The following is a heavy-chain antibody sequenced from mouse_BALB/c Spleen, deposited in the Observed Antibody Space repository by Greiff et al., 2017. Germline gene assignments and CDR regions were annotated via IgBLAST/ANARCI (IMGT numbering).Heavy chain of an antibody. V-gene: IGHV5-17*02. CDR2: ISSGSSTT. CDR3: ARELRYPYYYAMDY. D-gene: IGHD1-1*01. J-gene: IGHJ4*01. Sequence: EVKLVESGGGLVQPGGSRKFSCAASGFTFSSFRMHWVRPAPEKGLEWVAYISSGSSTTYYADTVKGRFTVSRDNPKNTLFLQMTSLRAEDTAMYYRARELRYPYYYAMDYWGQGTAVTGSS. CDR1: GFTFSSFR.